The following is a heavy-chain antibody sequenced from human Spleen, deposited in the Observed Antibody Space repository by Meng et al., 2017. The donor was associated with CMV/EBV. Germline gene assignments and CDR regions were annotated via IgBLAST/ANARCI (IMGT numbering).Heavy chain of an antibody. D-gene: IGHD6-13*01. CDR2: MNPNSGNT. CDR3: ARSIAAAGSHFDY. CDR1: GYYFTSYD. V-gene: IGHV1-8*01. J-gene: IGHJ4*02. Sequence: CKASGYYFTSYDISWVRQATGQGLEWVGWMNPNSGNTDYEQQFQGRVTMTMNASISTAYMELSSLRSEDTAVYYCARSIAAAGSHFDYWGQGTLVTVSS.